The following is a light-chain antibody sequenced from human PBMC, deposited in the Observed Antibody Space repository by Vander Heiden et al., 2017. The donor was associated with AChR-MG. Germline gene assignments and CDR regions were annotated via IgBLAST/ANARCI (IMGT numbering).Light chain of an antibody. CDR3: QQYNNWPRT. CDR1: QSVGNN. CDR2: GAS. Sequence: EIVMTQSPATLSVSPGERATLSCRASQSVGNNLAWYQQKPGQAPRLLIYGASTRATGIPARFSGSGSGAEFTLTISSLQSEDFALYYCQQYNNWPRTFGQGTKLEI. J-gene: IGKJ2*01. V-gene: IGKV3-15*01.